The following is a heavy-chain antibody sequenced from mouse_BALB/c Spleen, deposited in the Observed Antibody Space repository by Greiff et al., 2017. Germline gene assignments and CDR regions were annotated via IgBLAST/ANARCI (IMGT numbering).Heavy chain of an antibody. D-gene: IGHD2-10*02. CDR3: ARLEYGNYYAMDY. CDR2: ISYSGST. Sequence: EVQGVESGPGLVKPSQSLSLTCTVTGYSITSDYAWNWIRQFPGNKLEWMGYISYSGSTSYNPSLKSRISITRDTSKNQFFLQLNSVTTEDTATYYCARLEYGNYYAMDYWGQGTSVTVSS. J-gene: IGHJ4*01. V-gene: IGHV3-2*02. CDR1: GYSITSDYA.